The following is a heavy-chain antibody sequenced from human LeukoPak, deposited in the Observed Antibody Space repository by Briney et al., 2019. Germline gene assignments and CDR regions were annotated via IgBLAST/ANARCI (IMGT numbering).Heavy chain of an antibody. D-gene: IGHD3-22*01. V-gene: IGHV3-21*01. CDR1: GFTFSSYS. Sequence: GGSLRLSCAASGFTFSSYSMNWVRQAPGKGLEWVSSISSSSSYIYYADSVKGRFTISRDNAKNSLYLQMNSLRAEDTAVYYCARGTPKLRTYSSGYYGDGGSCFDYWGQGTLVTVSS. CDR3: ARGTPKLRTYSSGYYGDGGSCFDY. CDR2: ISSSSSYI. J-gene: IGHJ4*02.